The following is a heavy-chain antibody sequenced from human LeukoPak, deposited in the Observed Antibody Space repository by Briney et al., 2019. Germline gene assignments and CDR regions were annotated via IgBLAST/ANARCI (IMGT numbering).Heavy chain of an antibody. D-gene: IGHD6-19*01. CDR2: ISGSGGST. CDR3: ADDIAVAGAHDAFDI. V-gene: IGHV3-23*01. J-gene: IGHJ3*02. CDR1: GFTFSSYA. Sequence: GGSLRLSCAASGFTFSSYAMSWVRQAPGKGLEWVSAISGSGGSTYYTDSVKGRFTISRDNSKNTLYLQMNSLRAEDTAVYYCADDIAVAGAHDAFDIWGQGTMVTVSS.